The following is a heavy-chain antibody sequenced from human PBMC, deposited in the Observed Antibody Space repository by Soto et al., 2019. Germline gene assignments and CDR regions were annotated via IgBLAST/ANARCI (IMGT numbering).Heavy chain of an antibody. D-gene: IGHD6-19*01. Sequence: GGSLRLSCAASGLTFNRYWMHWVRHAPGKGLVWVSHINTDGSNTNYADSVKGRFTISRDNAKNSLYLQMNSLRAEDTAVYYCARVPPLAVAVVSWYFDLWGRGTLVTVSS. CDR2: INTDGSNT. CDR1: GLTFNRYW. V-gene: IGHV3-74*01. J-gene: IGHJ2*01. CDR3: ARVPPLAVAVVSWYFDL.